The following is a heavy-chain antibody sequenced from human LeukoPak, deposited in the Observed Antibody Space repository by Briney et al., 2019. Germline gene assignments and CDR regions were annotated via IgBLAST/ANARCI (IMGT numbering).Heavy chain of an antibody. CDR2: IYHSGNT. J-gene: IGHJ4*02. Sequence: SETLSLTCTVSGYSITSGYYWGWIRQPPGKGLEWIGSIYHSGNTYYNPSLKSRVTIAIDASKNQFSLKLSSVTAADTAVYYCARDAYYHDSSGYYRFDYWGQGTLVTVSS. CDR1: GYSITSGYY. CDR3: ARDAYYHDSSGYYRFDY. D-gene: IGHD3-22*01. V-gene: IGHV4-38-2*02.